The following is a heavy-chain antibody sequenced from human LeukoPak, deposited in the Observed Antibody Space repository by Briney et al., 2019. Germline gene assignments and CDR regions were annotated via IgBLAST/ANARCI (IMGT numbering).Heavy chain of an antibody. Sequence: SGGSLRLSCAASGFTFSSYSMNWVRQAPGKGLEWVSSISSSSSYIYYADSVKGRFTISRDNSKNTLYVQMNSLRPEDTAVYYCARTPAAAGSLFDYWGQGTLVTVSS. J-gene: IGHJ4*02. CDR3: ARTPAAAGSLFDY. V-gene: IGHV3-21*01. CDR2: ISSSSSYI. D-gene: IGHD6-13*01. CDR1: GFTFSSYS.